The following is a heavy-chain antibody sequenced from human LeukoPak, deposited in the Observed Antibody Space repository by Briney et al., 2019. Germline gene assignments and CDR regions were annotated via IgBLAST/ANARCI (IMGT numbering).Heavy chain of an antibody. V-gene: IGHV4-4*02. D-gene: IGHD1-26*01. CDR1: GGSISSSNW. J-gene: IGHJ3*02. Sequence: PSGTLSLTCAVSGGSISSSNWWSWVRQPPGKGLEWIGEIYHSGSTNYNPSLKSRVTISVDTSKNQFTLKLSSVTAADTAVYYCARVATRYAFDIWGQGTMVTVSS. CDR3: ARVATRYAFDI. CDR2: IYHSGST.